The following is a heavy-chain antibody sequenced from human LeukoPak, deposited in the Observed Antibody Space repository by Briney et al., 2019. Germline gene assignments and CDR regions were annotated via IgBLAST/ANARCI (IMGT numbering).Heavy chain of an antibody. V-gene: IGHV3-11*04. CDR3: ARGQLRFLEWLSPSVYNWFDP. Sequence: PGGSLRLSCAASGFTFSDYYMSWIRQAPGKGLEWVSYISSSGSTIYYADSVKGRFTISRDNAKNSLCLQMNSLRAEDTAVYYCARGQLRFLEWLSPSVYNWFDPWGQGTLVTVSS. CDR1: GFTFSDYY. D-gene: IGHD3-3*01. CDR2: ISSSGSTI. J-gene: IGHJ5*02.